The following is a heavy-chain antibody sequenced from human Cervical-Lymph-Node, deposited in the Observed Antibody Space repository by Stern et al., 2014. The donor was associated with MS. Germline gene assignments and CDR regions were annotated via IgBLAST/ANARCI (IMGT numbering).Heavy chain of an antibody. CDR1: GFTFSSYS. D-gene: IGHD1-14*01. CDR3: AREDELGGTA. V-gene: IGHV3-48*02. CDR2: ISSGSSTI. Sequence: VQLVESGGGLVQPGGSLRLSCAASGFTFSSYSMNWVRQAPGQGLEWVAYISSGSSTIYYADSVKGRFTISRDNAKNSLYLQMNSLRDEDTAVYYCAREDELGGTAWGQGTLVTVSS. J-gene: IGHJ5*02.